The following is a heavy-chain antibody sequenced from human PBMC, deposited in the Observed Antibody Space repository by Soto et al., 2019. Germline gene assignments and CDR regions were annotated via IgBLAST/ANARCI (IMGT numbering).Heavy chain of an antibody. V-gene: IGHV4-59*08. CDR1: GGSISSYY. J-gene: IGHJ3*02. CDR3: ASTVTTQDENAFDI. Sequence: SETLSLTCTVSGGSISSYYWSWIRQPPGKGLEWIGYIYYSGSTNYNPSLKSRVTISVDTSKNQFSLKLSSVTAADTAVYYCASTVTTQDENAFDIWGQGTMVTVSS. CDR2: IYYSGST. D-gene: IGHD4-17*01.